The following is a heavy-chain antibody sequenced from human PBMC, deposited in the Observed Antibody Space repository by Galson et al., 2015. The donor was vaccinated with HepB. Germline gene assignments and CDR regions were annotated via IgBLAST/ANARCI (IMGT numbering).Heavy chain of an antibody. V-gene: IGHV1-24*01. CDR2: FDPEDGET. Sequence: SCQVSGYTLTELSMHWVRQAPGKGLEWMGGFDPEDGETIYAQKFQGRVTMTEDTSTDTAYMELSSLRSEDTAVYYCATDLFTMIVGAFDYWGQGTLVTVSS. J-gene: IGHJ4*02. CDR3: ATDLFTMIVGAFDY. D-gene: IGHD3-22*01. CDR1: GYTLTELS.